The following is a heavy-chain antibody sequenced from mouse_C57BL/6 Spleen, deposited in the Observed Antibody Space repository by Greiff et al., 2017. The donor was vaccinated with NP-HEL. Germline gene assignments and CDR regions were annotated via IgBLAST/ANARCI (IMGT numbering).Heavy chain of an antibody. V-gene: IGHV1-61*01. CDR1: GYTFTSYW. CDR3: ASSSNYAYYAMDY. J-gene: IGHJ4*01. CDR2: IYPSDSET. Sequence: QVQLKQSGAELVRPGSSVKLSCKASGYTFTSYWMDWVKQRPGQGLEWIGNIYPSDSETHYNQKFKDKATLTVDKSSSTAYMQLSSLTSEDSAVYYCASSSNYAYYAMDYWGQGTSVTVSS. D-gene: IGHD2-5*01.